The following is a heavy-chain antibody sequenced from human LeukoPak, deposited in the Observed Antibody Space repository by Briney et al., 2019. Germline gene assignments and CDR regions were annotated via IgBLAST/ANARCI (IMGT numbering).Heavy chain of an antibody. J-gene: IGHJ5*02. CDR1: EFTFSSYE. D-gene: IGHD2-2*01. CDR2: ISSSGSTI. CDR3: ARGRYCSTTSCRPYNWFDP. Sequence: GGSLRLSCAASEFTFSSYEMNWVRQAPGKGLEWVSYISSSGSTIYYADSVKGRFTISRDNAKNSLYLQMNSLRAEDTAVYYCARGRYCSTTSCRPYNWFDPWGQGTLVTVSS. V-gene: IGHV3-48*03.